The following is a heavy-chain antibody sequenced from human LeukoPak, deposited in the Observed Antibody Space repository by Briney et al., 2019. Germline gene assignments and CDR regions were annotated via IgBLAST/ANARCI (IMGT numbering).Heavy chain of an antibody. CDR3: AKANYMLRPRGFDP. V-gene: IGHV3-30*02. CDR1: GFTFSRYG. Sequence: PGGSLRLSCAASGFTFSRYGMHWVRQAPGKGLEWVAFIRFDGSEKYYADSVKGRFAISRDNSKNTLHLQMNSLRAEDTAVYYCAKANYMLRPRGFDPWGQGTLVTVSS. D-gene: IGHD4/OR15-4a*01. J-gene: IGHJ5*02. CDR2: IRFDGSEK.